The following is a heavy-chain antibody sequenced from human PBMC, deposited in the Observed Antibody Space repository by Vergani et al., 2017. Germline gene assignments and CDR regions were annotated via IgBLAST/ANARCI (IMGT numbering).Heavy chain of an antibody. CDR1: GFTFSSYS. CDR2: ISSSSSTI. V-gene: IGHV3-48*01. Sequence: EVQLVESGGGLVQPGGSLRLSCAASGFTFSSYSMNWVRQAQGKGLEWVSYISSSSSTIYYADSVKGRFTISRDNAKNSLYLQMTSLRAEDTAVYYCAREIAAAGIEVAYYFYYWGQGTLVTVSS. D-gene: IGHD6-13*01. CDR3: AREIAAAGIEVAYYFYY. J-gene: IGHJ4*02.